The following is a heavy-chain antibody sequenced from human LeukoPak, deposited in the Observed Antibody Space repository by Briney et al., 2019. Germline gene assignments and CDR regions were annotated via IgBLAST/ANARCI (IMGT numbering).Heavy chain of an antibody. CDR1: GYTFTGYY. V-gene: IGHV1-2*02. D-gene: IGHD3-22*01. Sequence: ASVKVSCKASGYTFTGYYMHWVRQAPGQRLEWMGWINPNSGGTNYAQKFQGRVTMTRDTSISTAYMELSRLRSDDTAVYYCARGRYYYDSSGYYFDYWGQGTLVTVSS. CDR3: ARGRYYYDSSGYYFDY. J-gene: IGHJ4*02. CDR2: INPNSGGT.